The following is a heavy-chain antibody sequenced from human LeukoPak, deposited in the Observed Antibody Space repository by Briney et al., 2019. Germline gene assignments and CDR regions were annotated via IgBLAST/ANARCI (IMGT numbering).Heavy chain of an antibody. D-gene: IGHD2-15*01. Sequence: SVKVSCKASGGTFSSYAISWVRQAPGQGLEWMGGIIPIFGTANYAQKFQGRVTITTDESTSTAYMELSSLRSEDTAVYYCARVGYCSGGSCYGLYDYWGQGTLVTVST. V-gene: IGHV1-69*05. CDR3: ARVGYCSGGSCYGLYDY. CDR1: GGTFSSYA. CDR2: IIPIFGTA. J-gene: IGHJ4*02.